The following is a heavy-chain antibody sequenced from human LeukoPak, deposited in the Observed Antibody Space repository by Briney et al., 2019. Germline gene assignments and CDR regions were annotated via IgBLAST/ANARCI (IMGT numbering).Heavy chain of an antibody. V-gene: IGHV3-7*01. D-gene: IGHD3-10*01. Sequence: GGSLRLSCAASGFTFSSYSMSWVRQAPGKGLEWVANIKPDGSEEYYVDSVKGRFTISRDNVKNSLYLQMNSLRAEDTAVYYCAKSYYGGWGQGTLVTVSS. CDR2: IKPDGSEE. CDR1: GFTFSSYS. CDR3: AKSYYGG. J-gene: IGHJ4*02.